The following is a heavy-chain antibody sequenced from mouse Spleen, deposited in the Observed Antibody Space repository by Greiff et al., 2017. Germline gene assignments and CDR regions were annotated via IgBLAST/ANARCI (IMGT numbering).Heavy chain of an antibody. D-gene: IGHD1-1*01. V-gene: IGHV1-76*01. Sequence: QVQLQQSGAELVRPGASVKLSCKASGYTFTDYYINWVKQRPGQGLEWIARIYPGSGNTYYNEKFKGKATLTAEKSSSTAYMQLSSLTSEDSAVYFCAREVVVDSYWYFDVWGAGTTVTVSS. J-gene: IGHJ1*01. CDR3: AREVVVDSYWYFDV. CDR2: IYPGSGNT. CDR1: GYTFTDYY.